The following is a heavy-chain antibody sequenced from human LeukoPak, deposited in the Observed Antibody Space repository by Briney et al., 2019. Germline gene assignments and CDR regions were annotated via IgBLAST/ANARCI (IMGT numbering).Heavy chain of an antibody. CDR1: GGSISSSSYY. Sequence: TSETLSLTCTVSGGSISSSSYYWGWIRQPPGKGLEWIGYIYHSGSTYYNPSLKSRVTISVDRSKNQFSLKLSSVTAADTAVYYCARAAGDSFYYYYYMDVWGKGTTVTVSS. CDR2: IYHSGST. J-gene: IGHJ6*03. D-gene: IGHD6-13*01. CDR3: ARAAGDSFYYYYYMDV. V-gene: IGHV4-30-2*01.